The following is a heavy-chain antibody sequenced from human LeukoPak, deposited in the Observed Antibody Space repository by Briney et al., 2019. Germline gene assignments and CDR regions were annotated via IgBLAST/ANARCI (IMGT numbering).Heavy chain of an antibody. CDR3: AKTYCSSTSCYANWFDP. Sequence: GRSLRLSCAASGFTFSNHGMHWVRQAPGKGPEWVALIWYDGSNKYYGDSVKGRFTISRDNSKNTVYLQMNSLRAEDTGVYYCAKTYCSSTSCYANWFDPWGQGTLVTVSS. CDR1: GFTFSNHG. CDR2: IWYDGSNK. D-gene: IGHD2-2*01. J-gene: IGHJ5*02. V-gene: IGHV3-33*06.